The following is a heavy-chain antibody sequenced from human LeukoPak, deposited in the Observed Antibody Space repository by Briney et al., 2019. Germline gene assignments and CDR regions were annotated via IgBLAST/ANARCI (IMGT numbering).Heavy chain of an antibody. D-gene: IGHD2-21*01. V-gene: IGHV3-33*08. Sequence: GGSLRLSCAASGFTFRSYAMHWVRQAPGKGLEWVAVIWNSRSEEHYVDSVKGRFTISRDNSKSTLYLQMNGLRAEDTAVYYCASASSSYCGDDCHSVYRSMDFWGKGTTVTVSS. CDR1: GFTFRSYA. CDR3: ASASSSYCGDDCHSVYRSMDF. J-gene: IGHJ6*03. CDR2: IWNSRSEE.